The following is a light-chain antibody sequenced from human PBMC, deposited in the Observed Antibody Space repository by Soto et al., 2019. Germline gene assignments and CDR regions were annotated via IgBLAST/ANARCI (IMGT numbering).Light chain of an antibody. CDR2: LNSDGSH. J-gene: IGLJ3*02. V-gene: IGLV4-69*01. CDR1: SGHSSYA. Sequence: QPVLTQSPSASASLGAAVKLTCTLSSGHSSYAIAWHQQQPEKGPRYLMKLNSDGSHSKGDWIPDRFSGSSSGAERYLTISSLQSEDEADYYCQTGGTGIRVFGGGTKVTVL. CDR3: QTGGTGIRV.